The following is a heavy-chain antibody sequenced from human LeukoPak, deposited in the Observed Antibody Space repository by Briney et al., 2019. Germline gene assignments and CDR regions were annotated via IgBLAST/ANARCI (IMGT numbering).Heavy chain of an antibody. Sequence: SETLSLTCTVSGGSISSGSYYWSWIRQPPGKGLEWIGSIHHSGSTYYNSSLKSRVTISVDTSKNQFSLKLSSVTAADTAVYYCARESSGSYSGFDPWGQGTLVTVSS. J-gene: IGHJ5*02. D-gene: IGHD1-26*01. CDR1: GGSISSGSYY. V-gene: IGHV4-39*07. CDR2: IHHSGST. CDR3: ARESSGSYSGFDP.